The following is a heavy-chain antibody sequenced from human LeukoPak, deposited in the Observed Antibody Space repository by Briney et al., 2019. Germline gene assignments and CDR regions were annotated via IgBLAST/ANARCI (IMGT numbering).Heavy chain of an antibody. D-gene: IGHD1-26*01. V-gene: IGHV3-9*01. CDR1: GFTFDDYA. CDR3: AKEERGRDYFDY. J-gene: IGHJ4*02. CDR2: ISWNSGSI. Sequence: GGSLRLSCAASGFTFDDYAMHWVRQAPGKGLEWVSGISWNSGSIGYADSVNGRFTISRDNAKNSLYLQMNSLRAEDTALYYCAKEERGRDYFDYWGQGTLVTVSS.